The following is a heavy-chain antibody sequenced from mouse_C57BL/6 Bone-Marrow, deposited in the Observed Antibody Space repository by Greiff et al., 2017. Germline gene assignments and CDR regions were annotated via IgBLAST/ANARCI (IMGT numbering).Heavy chain of an antibody. D-gene: IGHD1-1*01. CDR3: EHYYGSSSWYFDV. Sequence: VKLQESGAELARPGASVKLSCKASGYTFTSYGISWVKQRTGQGLEWIGEIYPRSGNTYYNEKFKGKATLTADKSSSTAYMELRSLTSEDSAVYFCEHYYGSSSWYFDVWGTGTTVTVSS. J-gene: IGHJ1*03. V-gene: IGHV1-81*01. CDR1: GYTFTSYG. CDR2: IYPRSGNT.